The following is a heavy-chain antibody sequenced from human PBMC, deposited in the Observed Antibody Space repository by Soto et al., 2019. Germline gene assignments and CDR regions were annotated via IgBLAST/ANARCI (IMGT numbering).Heavy chain of an antibody. CDR1: GGSISSNNYY. J-gene: IGHJ5*02. V-gene: IGHV4-61*05. D-gene: IGHD1-26*01. CDR2: IYYSGST. Sequence: PSETLSLTCTVSGGSISSNNYYWSWIRQPPGKGLEWIGYIYYSGSTNYNPSLKSRVTISVDTSKNQFSLKLSSVTAADTAVYYCAKLTWEWFDPWGQGTLVTVSS. CDR3: AKLTWEWFDP.